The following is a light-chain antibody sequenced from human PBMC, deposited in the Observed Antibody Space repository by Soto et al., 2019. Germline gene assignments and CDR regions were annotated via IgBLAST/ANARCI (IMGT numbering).Light chain of an antibody. J-gene: IGLJ1*01. V-gene: IGLV2-14*01. CDR3: SSYRRGSTLV. CDR2: EVT. CDR1: SRDIGAYNY. Sequence: QSALTQPASVSGSPGQSITVSCTGTSRDIGAYNYVSWYQQHPGKAPKLLIFEVTNRPSGISNRFSGPKSGSTASLTISGLQPEDEADYYCSSYRRGSTLVFGTGTKVTVL.